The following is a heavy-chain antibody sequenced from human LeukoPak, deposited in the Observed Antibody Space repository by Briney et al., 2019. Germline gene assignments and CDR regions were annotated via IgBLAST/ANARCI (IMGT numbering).Heavy chain of an antibody. D-gene: IGHD2-21*01. J-gene: IGHJ4*02. V-gene: IGHV3-23*01. CDR3: AKVWWLIAGDY. Sequence: GGSLRLSCAASGFTFSNAWMSWVRQAPGKGLEWVSAISGSGGSTYYADSVKGRFTISRDNSKNTLYLQMNSLRAEDTAVYYCAKVWWLIAGDYWGQGTLVTVSS. CDR2: ISGSGGST. CDR1: GFTFSNAW.